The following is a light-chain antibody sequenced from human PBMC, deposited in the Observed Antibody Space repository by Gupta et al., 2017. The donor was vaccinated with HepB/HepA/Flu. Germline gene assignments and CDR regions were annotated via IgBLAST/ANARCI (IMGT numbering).Light chain of an antibody. J-gene: IGKJ1*01. CDR1: QSVTNY. CDR2: DAS. Sequence: EIVLRQSPATLSLSPGERATLSCRASQSVTNYVAWYQQKPGQAPRLIIYDASNRATGIPARFSGSGSGTDFTLTVSSLDPEDFAVYYCQQRSNRPPWTFGQGTTVEI. V-gene: IGKV3-11*01. CDR3: QQRSNRPPWT.